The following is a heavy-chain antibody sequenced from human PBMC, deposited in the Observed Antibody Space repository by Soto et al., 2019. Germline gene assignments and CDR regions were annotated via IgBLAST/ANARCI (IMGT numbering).Heavy chain of an antibody. D-gene: IGHD6-13*01. Sequence: GSLRFSCAASGFTFSNYAVTWVRQAPGKGLEWVSTISGSGGSTYYADSVKGRFTISRDNSKNTLYLQMNSLRAEDTAVYYCAKDQGSSWYEIDYWGQGTLVTVSS. CDR1: GFTFSNYA. J-gene: IGHJ4*02. V-gene: IGHV3-23*01. CDR3: AKDQGSSWYEIDY. CDR2: ISGSGGST.